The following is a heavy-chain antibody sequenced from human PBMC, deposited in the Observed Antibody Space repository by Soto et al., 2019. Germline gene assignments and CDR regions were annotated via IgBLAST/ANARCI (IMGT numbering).Heavy chain of an antibody. J-gene: IGHJ6*02. CDR3: ARDYYGMDV. Sequence: SETLSLTCTVSGGSFINYYWIWIRQSPGKGLEWIGYTYQSGSAYYNPSLKSRVTISVDRSKNQFSLNLTSVTAADTAVYYCARDYYGMDVWGQGTTVTVSS. V-gene: IGHV4-59*12. CDR2: TYQSGSA. CDR1: GGSFINYY.